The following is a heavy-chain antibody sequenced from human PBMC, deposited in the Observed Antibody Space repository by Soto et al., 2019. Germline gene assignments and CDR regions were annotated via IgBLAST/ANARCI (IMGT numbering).Heavy chain of an antibody. CDR1: GFSFSDYG. CDR3: VKAWVGGSNRYPLDY. CDR2: ISHGGIRK. D-gene: IGHD1-26*01. V-gene: IGHV3-30*18. J-gene: IGHJ4*02. Sequence: QVQLVESGGGVGQPGRSLRLSCAAAGFSFSDYGMHWVRQGPGKGLEWVAAISHGGIRKHYADSVKGRFTISRDNSKKTVYLHLSSLRRDDTAKYYCVKAWVGGSNRYPLDYWGQGAVVTVSS.